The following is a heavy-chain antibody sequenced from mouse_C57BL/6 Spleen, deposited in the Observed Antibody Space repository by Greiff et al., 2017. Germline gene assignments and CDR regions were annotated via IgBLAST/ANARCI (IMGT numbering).Heavy chain of an antibody. V-gene: IGHV3-6*01. J-gene: IGHJ4*01. CDR2: ISYDGSN. CDR1: GYSITSGYY. Sequence: EVQLQESGPGLVKPSQSLSLTCSVTGYSITSGYYWNWIRQFPGNKLEWMGYISYDGSNNYNPSLKNRISITRDTSKNQFFLKLNSVTTEDTATYDCARGYGKDAMDYWGQGTSVTVSS. D-gene: IGHD1-1*01. CDR3: ARGYGKDAMDY.